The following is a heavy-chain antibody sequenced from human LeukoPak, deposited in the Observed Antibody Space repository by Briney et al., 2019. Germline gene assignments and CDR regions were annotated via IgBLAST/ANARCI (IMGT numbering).Heavy chain of an antibody. CDR3: ARVGDESSALGHN. CDR1: GFTFSRYW. D-gene: IGHD3-22*01. Sequence: GGYLRLYCAASGFTFSRYWMTWVRQAPGKGLEWVANIKQDGSEMYYVDSVKGRFTMSRDNAKNPVYLQTNSLRLEDTSLYYCARVGDESSALGHNWGQGTLVTVSS. V-gene: IGHV3-7*04. J-gene: IGHJ4*02. CDR2: IKQDGSEM.